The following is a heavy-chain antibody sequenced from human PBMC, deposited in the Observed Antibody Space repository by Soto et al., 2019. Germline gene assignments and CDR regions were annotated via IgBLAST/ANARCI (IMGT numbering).Heavy chain of an antibody. CDR1: GDSISSGGYY. J-gene: IGHJ5*02. D-gene: IGHD3-3*01. Sequence: QLQLQESGPGLVKPSQTLSLTCTVSGDSISSGGYYWSWIRQHPGNVLEWIGYIYYSGSTYYNPSLTTRVTISVATSMRQFSLKPNSVTAADTAVYYCARNVYDFGNWLDTWGQGTLVTVS. CDR3: ARNVYDFGNWLDT. CDR2: IYYSGST. V-gene: IGHV4-31*03.